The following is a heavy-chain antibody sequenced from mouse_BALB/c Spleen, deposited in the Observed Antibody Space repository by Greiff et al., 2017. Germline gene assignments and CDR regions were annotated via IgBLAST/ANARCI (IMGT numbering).Heavy chain of an antibody. CDR1: GFTFSSYA. Sequence: EVQVVESGGGLVKPGGSLKLSCAASGFTFSSYAMSWVRQTPEKRLEWVASISSGGSTYYPDSVKGRFTISRDNARNILYLKMSSLRSEDTAMYYCARGRAYGNFYIDYGGQGTTLTVSS. J-gene: IGHJ2*01. CDR2: ISSGGST. CDR3: ARGRAYGNFYIDY. V-gene: IGHV5-6-5*01. D-gene: IGHD2-1*01.